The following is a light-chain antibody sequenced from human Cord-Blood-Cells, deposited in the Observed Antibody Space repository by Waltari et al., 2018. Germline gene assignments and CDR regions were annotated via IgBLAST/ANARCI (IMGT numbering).Light chain of an antibody. Sequence: QSALTQPASVSGSPGQSITISCTGTSSDVGGYNSVSWSQPHPGKAPKLMIYDDSNRPSGVSNRFSGSKSGNTASLTISGLQAEDEADYYCSSYTSSSTLVFGTGTKVTVL. J-gene: IGLJ1*01. CDR2: DDS. V-gene: IGLV2-14*03. CDR1: SSDVGGYNS. CDR3: SSYTSSSTLV.